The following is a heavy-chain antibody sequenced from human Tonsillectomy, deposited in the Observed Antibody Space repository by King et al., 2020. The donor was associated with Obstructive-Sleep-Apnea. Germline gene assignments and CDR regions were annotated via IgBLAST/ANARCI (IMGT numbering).Heavy chain of an antibody. J-gene: IGHJ5*02. Sequence: VQLQESGPGLVKTSQTLSLTCTVSGGSISSGGYYWSWIRQHPGKDLEWIGYINYSGSTYYNPSLKSRLTISVDTSKNQFSLKLSSVTAADTAVYYCAKDRGSTEIDPWGQGTLVTVSS. V-gene: IGHV4-31*03. D-gene: IGHD3-10*01. CDR3: AKDRGSTEIDP. CDR1: GGSISSGGYY. CDR2: INYSGST.